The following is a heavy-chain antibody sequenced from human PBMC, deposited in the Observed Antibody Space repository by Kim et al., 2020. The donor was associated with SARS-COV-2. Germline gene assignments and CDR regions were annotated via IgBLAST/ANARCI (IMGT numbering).Heavy chain of an antibody. D-gene: IGHD2-2*01. CDR1: GFIFSNYA. CDR3: APGAGPAAHPHYVDY. J-gene: IGHJ4*02. V-gene: IGHV3-23*01. CDR2: ISGSGDST. Sequence: GGSLRLSCAASGFIFSNYAMNWIRQTPGKGLEWVSAISGSGDSTNYADSVKGRFTISRDNSKNTLYLQLISLRVEDTAVYYCAPGAGPAAHPHYVDYWGQGTLVTGSS.